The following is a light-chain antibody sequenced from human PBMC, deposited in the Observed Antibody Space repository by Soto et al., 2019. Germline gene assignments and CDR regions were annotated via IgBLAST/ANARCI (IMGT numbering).Light chain of an antibody. CDR1: SSDFGSYNL. J-gene: IGLJ1*01. Sequence: SXXISCPGTSSDFGSYNLVSWCQQHPGKAPXRMVYKVSRGPXXVSSRLSXXXSGNTDWLKISRLQAEDEADYYCCSYAGSSASLYVIGTGTKVTVL. CDR2: KVS. V-gene: IGLV2-23*02. CDR3: CSYAGSSASLYV.